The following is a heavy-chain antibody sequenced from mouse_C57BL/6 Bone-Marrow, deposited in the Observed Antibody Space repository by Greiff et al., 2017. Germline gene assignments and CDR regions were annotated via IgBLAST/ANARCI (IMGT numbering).Heavy chain of an antibody. CDR3: ARGEGNYDCDY. CDR2: ISGGGGNT. J-gene: IGHJ2*01. V-gene: IGHV5-9*01. CDR1: GFTFSSYT. D-gene: IGHD2-1*01. Sequence: EVKVVESGGGLVKPGGSLKLSCAASGFTFSSYTMSWVRQTPEKRLEWVATISGGGGNTYYPDSVKGRFTIYRDNAKNTLYLQMSSLRSEDTALYYCARGEGNYDCDYWGQGTTLTVSS.